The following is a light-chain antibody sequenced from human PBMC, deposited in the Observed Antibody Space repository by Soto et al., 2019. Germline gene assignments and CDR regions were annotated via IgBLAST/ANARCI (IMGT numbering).Light chain of an antibody. V-gene: IGKV1-39*01. CDR2: AAS. Sequence: DLPMTQSPFSLSASVGDRVTITFRASQSISSYFNWYQQKPGKTPKLLIFAASSLQSGVPSRFSGSGAGTYFTLTISSLQPEDFATYYCQQSYSTPLFGQGTRLEIK. J-gene: IGKJ5*01. CDR1: QSISSY. CDR3: QQSYSTPL.